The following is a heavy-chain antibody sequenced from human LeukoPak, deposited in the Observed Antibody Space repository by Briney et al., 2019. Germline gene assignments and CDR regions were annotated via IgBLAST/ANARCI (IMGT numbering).Heavy chain of an antibody. V-gene: IGHV3-30-3*01. CDR3: ARDRKIVVVIATLDY. D-gene: IGHD2-15*01. CDR2: ISYDGNNK. J-gene: IGHJ4*02. CDR1: GFTFNMYT. Sequence: PGRSLRLSCAASGFTFNMYTMHWVHQAPGKGLEWVALISYDGNNKYYADSVKGRFTISRDNSKNTLYLQMNSLRAEDTAVYYCARDRKIVVVIATLDYWGQGALVTVSS.